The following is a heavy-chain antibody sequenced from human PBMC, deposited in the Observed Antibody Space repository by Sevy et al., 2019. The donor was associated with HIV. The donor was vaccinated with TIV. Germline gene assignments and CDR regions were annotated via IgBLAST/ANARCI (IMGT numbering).Heavy chain of an antibody. J-gene: IGHJ6*02. CDR1: GFTFSNFW. Sequence: GGSLRLSCVASGFTFSNFWMSWVRQAPGKGLEWVANIKRDGSEKYYVASVKGRFTISRDNAKTSSYLQMNSLRVEDTAVYYCARDCNSASCLWGMDVWGQGTMVTVSS. V-gene: IGHV3-7*03. CDR2: IKRDGSEK. CDR3: ARDCNSASCLWGMDV. D-gene: IGHD1-26*01.